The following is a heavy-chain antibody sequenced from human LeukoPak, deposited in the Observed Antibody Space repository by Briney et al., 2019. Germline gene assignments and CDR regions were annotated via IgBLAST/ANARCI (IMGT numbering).Heavy chain of an antibody. CDR1: GFTFSSYA. D-gene: IGHD6-13*01. J-gene: IGHJ4*02. V-gene: IGHV3-30*04. CDR2: ISYDGSNK. CDR3: AKAAAASYYFDH. Sequence: GGSLRLSCAASGFTFSSYAMHWVRQAPGKGLEWVAVISYDGSNKYYADSVKGRFTISRDNSKNTLYLQMNSLRAEDTAVYYCAKAAAASYYFDHWGQGTLVTVSS.